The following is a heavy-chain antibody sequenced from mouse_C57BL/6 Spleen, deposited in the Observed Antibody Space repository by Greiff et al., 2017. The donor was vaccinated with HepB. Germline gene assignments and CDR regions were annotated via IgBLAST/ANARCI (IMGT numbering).Heavy chain of an antibody. Sequence: EVKVEESGGGLVKPGGSLKLSCAASGFTFSSYTMSWVRQTQEKRLEWVATISGGGGNTYYPDSVKGRFTISRDNAKNTLYLQMSSLRSEDTALYYCARQETTVVEGWFAYWGQGTLVTVSA. CDR2: ISGGGGNT. CDR3: ARQETTVVEGWFAY. D-gene: IGHD1-1*01. CDR1: GFTFSSYT. V-gene: IGHV5-9*01. J-gene: IGHJ3*01.